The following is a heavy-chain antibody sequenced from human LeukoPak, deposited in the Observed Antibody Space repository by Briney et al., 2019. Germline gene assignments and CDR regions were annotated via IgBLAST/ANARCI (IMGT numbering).Heavy chain of an antibody. CDR2: ISYNGSNK. CDR1: GFTFSSYA. CDR3: ATTYSYDADAYPDD. J-gene: IGHJ4*02. Sequence: GGSLRLSCAASGFTFSSYAMHWVRQAPGKGLEWVAVISYNGSNKKYADSVKGRFTNSRDNSKNTLYLQMNSQRVEDTAVYYCATTYSYDADAYPDDWGQGTLVTVSS. D-gene: IGHD3-16*01. V-gene: IGHV3-30*04.